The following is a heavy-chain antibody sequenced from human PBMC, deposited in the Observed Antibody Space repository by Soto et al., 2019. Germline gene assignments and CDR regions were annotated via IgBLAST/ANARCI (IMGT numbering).Heavy chain of an antibody. CDR1: GYTFTSYG. V-gene: IGHV1-18*01. D-gene: IGHD2-8*01. CDR3: AMVDVYVTPSPQDV. CDR2: ISAYNGNT. J-gene: IGHJ6*02. Sequence: AASVKVSCKASGYTFTSYGISWVRQAPGQGLEWMGWISAYNGNTNYAQKLQGRVTMTTDTSTSTAYMELRSLRSNDTAIYYCAMVDVYVTPSPQDVWGQGTTVTVSS.